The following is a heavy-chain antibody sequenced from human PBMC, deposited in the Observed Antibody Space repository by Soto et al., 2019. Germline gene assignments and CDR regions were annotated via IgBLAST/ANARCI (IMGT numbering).Heavy chain of an antibody. CDR2: ISAYNGNT. D-gene: IGHD6-13*01. CDR1: GYTFTSYG. J-gene: IGHJ1*01. CDR3: ARNALRIAAAGTLRYFQH. Sequence: ASVKVSCKASGYTFTSYGISWVRQAPGQGLEWMGWISAYNGNTNYAQKLQGRVTMTRDTSISTAYMELSRLRSDDTAVYYCARNALRIAAAGTLRYFQHWGQGTLVTVSS. V-gene: IGHV1-18*01.